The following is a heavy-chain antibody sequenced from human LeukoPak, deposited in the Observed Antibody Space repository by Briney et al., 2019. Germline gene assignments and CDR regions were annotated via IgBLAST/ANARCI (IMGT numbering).Heavy chain of an antibody. J-gene: IGHJ4*02. CDR1: GFTFSSFG. Sequence: GGSLRLSCAASGFTFSSFGMSWVRQAPGKGLEWVGIMSNSGENTFYGEAVKGRFTISRDNSQNTLYLQMNSLRPEDTAVYYCAKGGASVTRYVDYWGQGTLVTVSS. CDR2: MSNSGENT. CDR3: AKGGASVTRYVDY. D-gene: IGHD4-17*01. V-gene: IGHV3-30*18.